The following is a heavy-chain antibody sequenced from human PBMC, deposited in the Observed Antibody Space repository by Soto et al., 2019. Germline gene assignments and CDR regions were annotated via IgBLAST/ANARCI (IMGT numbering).Heavy chain of an antibody. CDR1: GGSINTGGYY. D-gene: IGHD6-19*01. CDR2: IYYSGST. V-gene: IGHV4-31*03. Sequence: SETLSLTCTVSGGSINTGGYYLNWIRQRPGKGLEWIGYIYYSGSTYYNPSLKSRITISQDTSKNQISVKLSSVTAADTAMYYCARVGVAGNWFFQHWGPGTLITVSS. J-gene: IGHJ1*01. CDR3: ARVGVAGNWFFQH.